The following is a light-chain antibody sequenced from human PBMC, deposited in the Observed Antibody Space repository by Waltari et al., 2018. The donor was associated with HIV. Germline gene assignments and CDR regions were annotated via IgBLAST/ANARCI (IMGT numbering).Light chain of an antibody. CDR1: QDISNY. J-gene: IGKJ2*01. CDR3: QQYDNLLST. V-gene: IGKV1-33*01. CDR2: DAS. Sequence: DIQMTQSPSSLSASVGDRVTITCQASQDISNYLNWYQQKPGKAPKLLIYDASNLETGVPSRFSGSGYGTHFTFTISRLQPEDIATYYCQQYDNLLSTFGQGTKLEI.